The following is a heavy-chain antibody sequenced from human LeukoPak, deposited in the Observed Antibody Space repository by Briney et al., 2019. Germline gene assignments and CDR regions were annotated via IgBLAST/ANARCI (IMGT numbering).Heavy chain of an antibody. J-gene: IGHJ5*02. CDR1: GGSISTSNYY. CDR2: IYYSGST. D-gene: IGHD6-13*01. V-gene: IGHV4-39*01. CDR3: ARQIINSGIAAAGTYYGPIDNWFDP. Sequence: PSETLSLTCTVSGGSISTSNYYWGWIRQPPGKGLEWIGSIYYSGSTYYNPSLKSRVTISVGTSKNQFSLKLSSVTAADTAVYYCARQIINSGIAAAGTYYGPIDNWFDPWGQGTLVTVSS.